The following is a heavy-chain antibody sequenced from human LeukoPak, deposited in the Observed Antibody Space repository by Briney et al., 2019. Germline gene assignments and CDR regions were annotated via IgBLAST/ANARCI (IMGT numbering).Heavy chain of an antibody. CDR2: IYYSGST. CDR3: ARGGPYSSGFYWVDY. J-gene: IGHJ4*02. D-gene: IGHD3-22*01. V-gene: IGHV4-59*01. CDR1: GGSISSYY. Sequence: SETLSLTCTVSGGSISSYYWSWIRQSPGKGLEWIGYIYYSGSTNYNPSLKGRVTISVDTSKNQFSLKLNSVTAADTAVYYCARGGPYSSGFYWVDYWGQGTLVTVSS.